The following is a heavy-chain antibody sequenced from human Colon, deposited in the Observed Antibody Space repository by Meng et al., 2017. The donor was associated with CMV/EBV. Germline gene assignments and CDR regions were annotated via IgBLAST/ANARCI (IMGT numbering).Heavy chain of an antibody. J-gene: IGHJ4*02. D-gene: IGHD5-12*01. CDR3: ARDSRGFLDY. CDR2: IYDRGRP. V-gene: IGHV4-59*01. CDR1: GDSMTLYY. Sequence: GSLRLSCTVSGDSMTLYYWTWIRQSPGKGLEFIGNIYDRGRPSYESSLQSRVTISQDTSKTQFSLKLRSVTAADTAIYYCARDSRGFLDYWGQGTLVTVSS.